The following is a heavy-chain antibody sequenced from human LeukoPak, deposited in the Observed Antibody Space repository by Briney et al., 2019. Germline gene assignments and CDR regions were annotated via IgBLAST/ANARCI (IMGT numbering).Heavy chain of an antibody. CDR1: GYTFTGYY. Sequence: GASVKVSCKASGYTFTGYYMHWLRQAPGQGLEWMGRINPNSGGTNYAQKFQGRVTMTRDTSISTAYMELSRLRSDDTVVYYCARPAYDSSGYSSDYWGQGTLVTVSS. D-gene: IGHD3-22*01. CDR2: INPNSGGT. J-gene: IGHJ4*02. V-gene: IGHV1-2*05. CDR3: ARPAYDSSGYSSDY.